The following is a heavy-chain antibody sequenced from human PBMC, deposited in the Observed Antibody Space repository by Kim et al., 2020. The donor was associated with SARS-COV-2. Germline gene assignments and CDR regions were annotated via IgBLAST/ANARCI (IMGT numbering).Heavy chain of an antibody. D-gene: IGHD6-13*01. V-gene: IGHV3-15*01. Sequence: TTDYAAPVKGRFTISRDDSKNTLYLQMNSLKTEDTAVYYCTTVSSSRGDYWGQGTLVTVSS. J-gene: IGHJ4*02. CDR3: TTVSSSRGDY. CDR2: TT.